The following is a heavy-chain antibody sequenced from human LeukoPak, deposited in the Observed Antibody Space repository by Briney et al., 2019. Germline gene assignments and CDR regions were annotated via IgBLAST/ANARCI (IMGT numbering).Heavy chain of an antibody. CDR2: ISAYNGNT. CDR1: GYAFTSYG. CDR3: VHLGGITFGGVIAQGTFDI. V-gene: IGHV1-18*01. D-gene: IGHD3-16*02. J-gene: IGHJ3*02. Sequence: GASEKVSCKASGYAFTSYGISWVRQAPGQGLEWMGWISAYNGNTNYAQKLQGRVTMTTDTSTSTAYMELRSLRSDDTAVYYCVHLGGITFGGVIAQGTFDIWGQGTMVTVSS.